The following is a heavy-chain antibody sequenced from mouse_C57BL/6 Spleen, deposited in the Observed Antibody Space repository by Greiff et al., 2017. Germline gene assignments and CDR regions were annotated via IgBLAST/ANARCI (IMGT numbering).Heavy chain of an antibody. Sequence: VQLQQSGAELVRPGASVTLSCKASGYTFTDYEMHWVKQTPVHGLAWIGAIDPETGGTAYNQKFKGKAILTADKSSSTAYMELRSLTSEDSAVYYCTRKGDYYGSSYYFDYWGQGTTLTVSS. CDR1: GYTFTDYE. CDR2: IDPETGGT. J-gene: IGHJ2*01. D-gene: IGHD1-1*01. V-gene: IGHV1-15*01. CDR3: TRKGDYYGSSYYFDY.